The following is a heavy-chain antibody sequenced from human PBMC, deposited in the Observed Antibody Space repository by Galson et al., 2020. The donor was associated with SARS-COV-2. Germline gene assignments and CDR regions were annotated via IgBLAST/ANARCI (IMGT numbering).Heavy chain of an antibody. CDR1: GGSFRGYY. J-gene: IGHJ4*02. V-gene: IGHV4-34*01. CDR2: ITQSGSV. Sequence: SETLSLRCAVYGGSFRGYYWSWIRQSPGKGLEWIGDITQSGSVNYTPSLKSRVTISADTSKNQFSLELRSVTAADTAIYYCARGLLQTTMVIVVYTSASFYFDTWGQGTLVSVSS. D-gene: IGHD3-22*01. CDR3: ARGLLQTTMVIVVYTSASFYFDT.